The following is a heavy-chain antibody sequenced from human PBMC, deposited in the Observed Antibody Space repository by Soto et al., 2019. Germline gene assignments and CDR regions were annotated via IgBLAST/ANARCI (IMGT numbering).Heavy chain of an antibody. CDR2: IYYSGST. V-gene: IGHV4-31*03. CDR3: ARARAGGHWYFDL. J-gene: IGHJ2*01. CDR1: GGSISSGGYY. Sequence: QVQLQESGPGLVKPSQTLSLTCTVSGGSISSGGYYWSWIRQHPGKGLEWIGYIYYSGSTYYNPSLKSRVTISVDSSKNQFSLKLSSVTAADTAVYYCARARAGGHWYFDLWGRGTLVIVSS.